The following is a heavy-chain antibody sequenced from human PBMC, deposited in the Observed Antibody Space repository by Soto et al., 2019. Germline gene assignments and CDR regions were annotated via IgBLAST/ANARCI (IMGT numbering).Heavy chain of an antibody. Sequence: QLQLQESGPGPVKPSETLSLTCAVSGGSISSSNYYWGWIRQPPGKGLEWIGYVFSSGYSETTHYNPTLTSPAAISVDTSKNQFSLKLNSVTAADTAVYYCARRNGLASDFDPWGQGALVTVSS. D-gene: IGHD6-13*01. V-gene: IGHV4-39*01. CDR2: VFSSGYSETT. CDR1: GGSISSSNYY. CDR3: ARRNGLASDFDP. J-gene: IGHJ5*02.